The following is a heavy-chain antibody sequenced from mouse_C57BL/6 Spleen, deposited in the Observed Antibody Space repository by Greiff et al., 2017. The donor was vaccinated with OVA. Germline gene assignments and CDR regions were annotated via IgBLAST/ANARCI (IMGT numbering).Heavy chain of an antibody. CDR2: IYPGDGDT. D-gene: IGHD1-1*01. CDR1: GYAFSSYW. J-gene: IGHJ1*03. Sequence: LVESGAELVKPGASVKISCKASGYAFSSYWMNWVKQRPGKGLEWIGQIYPGDGDTNYNGKFKGKATLTADKSSSTAYMQLSSLTSEDSAVYFCARGGGSSLWYFDVWGTGTTVTVSS. V-gene: IGHV1-80*01. CDR3: ARGGGSSLWYFDV.